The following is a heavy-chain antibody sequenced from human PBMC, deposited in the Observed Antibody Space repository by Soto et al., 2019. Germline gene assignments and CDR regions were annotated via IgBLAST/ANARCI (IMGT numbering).Heavy chain of an antibody. V-gene: IGHV4-59*01. D-gene: IGHD6-19*01. CDR2: IYYSGST. CDR3: ARYAVAGNGGVRFDY. CDR1: GGSISSYY. J-gene: IGHJ4*02. Sequence: SETLSLTCTVSGGSISSYYWSWIRQPPGKGLEWIGYIYYSGSTNHNPSLKSRVTISVDTSKNQFSLKLSSVTAADTAVYYCARYAVAGNGGVRFDYWGQGTLVTVSS.